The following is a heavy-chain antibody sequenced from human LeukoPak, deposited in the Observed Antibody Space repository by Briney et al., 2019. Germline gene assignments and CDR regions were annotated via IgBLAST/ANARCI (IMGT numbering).Heavy chain of an antibody. J-gene: IGHJ5*02. Sequence: GGSLRLSCAASGFTFSSYGMHWVRQAPGKGLEWVAVIWYDGSNKYYADSVKGRFTISRDNAKNSLYLQMNSLRAADTAVYYCARDGLRGNNWFDPWGQGTLVTVSS. D-gene: IGHD5-24*01. CDR2: IWYDGSNK. CDR1: GFTFSSYG. CDR3: ARDGLRGNNWFDP. V-gene: IGHV3-33*01.